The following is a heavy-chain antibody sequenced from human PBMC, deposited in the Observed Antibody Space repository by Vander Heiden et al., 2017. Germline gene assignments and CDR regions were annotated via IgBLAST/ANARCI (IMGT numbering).Heavy chain of an antibody. J-gene: IGHJ5*02. CDR1: GFTFSSYS. Sequence: QVQLVESGGGVVQPGRSLRLSCAASGFTFSSYSMHWVRQAPGKGLEWVAVISYDGSNKYYADSVKVRFTISRDNSKSTLYLQMNSLRAEDTAVYYCARDGRSSRDWFDPWGQGTLVTVSS. V-gene: IGHV3-30*04. D-gene: IGHD4-17*01. CDR3: ARDGRSSRDWFDP. CDR2: ISYDGSNK.